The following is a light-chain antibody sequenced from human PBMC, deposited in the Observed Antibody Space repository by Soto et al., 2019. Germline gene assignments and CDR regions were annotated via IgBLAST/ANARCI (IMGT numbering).Light chain of an antibody. V-gene: IGKV1-5*03. J-gene: IGKJ1*01. Sequence: DIQMTQSPSTLSASVGDRVTITCRASQSISSWLAWYQQKPGKAPKLLLYKAFSLESGVPSRFSGSGSGTEFTLTISSLQPDDFATYYCQQYNSYSPWTFGQGTKVEIK. CDR3: QQYNSYSPWT. CDR1: QSISSW. CDR2: KAF.